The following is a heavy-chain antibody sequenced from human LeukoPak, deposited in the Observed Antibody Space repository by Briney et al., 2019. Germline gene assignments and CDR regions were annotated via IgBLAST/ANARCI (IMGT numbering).Heavy chain of an antibody. CDR1: GFTFSSYS. Sequence: GGSLRLSCAASGFTFSSYSMNWVRQAPGKGLEWVSSISSSSYIYYADSVKGRFTISRDNAKNSLYLQMNSLRAEDTAVYYCAKGRYDFWSGSRTNWFDPWGQGTLVTVSS. V-gene: IGHV3-21*01. CDR2: ISSSSYI. J-gene: IGHJ5*02. CDR3: AKGRYDFWSGSRTNWFDP. D-gene: IGHD3-3*01.